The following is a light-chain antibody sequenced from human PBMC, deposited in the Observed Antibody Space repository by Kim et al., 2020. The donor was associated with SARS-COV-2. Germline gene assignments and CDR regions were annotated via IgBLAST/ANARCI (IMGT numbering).Light chain of an antibody. CDR2: EYD. V-gene: IGLV6-57*02. CDR1: GGAHDRKY. CDR3: QSYDSNNHAV. J-gene: IGLJ2*01. Sequence: TLNVASAGAGGAHDRKYAQRGQRRTSSPPTTEISEYDRRPSGVLDRFSGSIESSSNSASLTISGLKTEDEADYYCQSYDSNNHAVFGGGTQLTVL.